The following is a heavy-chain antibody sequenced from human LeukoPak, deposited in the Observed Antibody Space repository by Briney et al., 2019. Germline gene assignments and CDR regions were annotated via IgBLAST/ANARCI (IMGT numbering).Heavy chain of an antibody. J-gene: IGHJ4*02. CDR1: GVSFNDYY. CDR2: INHSGYT. D-gene: IGHD4-17*01. Sequence: SETLSLTCAVSGVSFNDYYWSWVRQTPGKGLEWIGEINHSGYTNDSPSLKSRVTLSIDTSRKQFSLNLSSVTVADTGIYYCTRMTTGHDYWGQGTLVTVSS. V-gene: IGHV4-34*01. CDR3: TRMTTGHDY.